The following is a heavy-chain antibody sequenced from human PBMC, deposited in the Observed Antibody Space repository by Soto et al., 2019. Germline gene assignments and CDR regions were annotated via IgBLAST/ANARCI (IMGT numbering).Heavy chain of an antibody. J-gene: IGHJ4*02. V-gene: IGHV1-18*01. CDR2: ISAYNGNT. CDR3: ARSSGDIVVVPAAMPLFDY. Sequence: QVQLVQSGAEVKKPGASVKVSCKASGYTFTSYGISWVRQAPGQGLEWMGWISAYNGNTNYAQKLQCRVTMTTDTSTSTAYMELRSLRSDDTAVYYCARSSGDIVVVPAAMPLFDYWGQGTLVTVSS. D-gene: IGHD2-2*01. CDR1: GYTFTSYG.